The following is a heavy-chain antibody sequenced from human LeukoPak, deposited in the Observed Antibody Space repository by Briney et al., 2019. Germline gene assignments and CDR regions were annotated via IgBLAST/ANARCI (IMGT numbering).Heavy chain of an antibody. V-gene: IGHV3-48*04. CDR1: GFTFSSYS. J-gene: IGHJ3*02. Sequence: GGSLRLSCAASGFTFSSYSMNWVRQAPGKGLEWVSYISSSSSTIYYADSVKGRFIISRDNAKNSLYLQMNSLRAEDTAVYYCARDTFTYAFDIWGQGTMVTVSS. CDR2: ISSSSSTI. CDR3: ARDTFTYAFDI.